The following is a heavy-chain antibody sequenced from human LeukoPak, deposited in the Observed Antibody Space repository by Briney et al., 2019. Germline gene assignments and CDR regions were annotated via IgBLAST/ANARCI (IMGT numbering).Heavy chain of an antibody. V-gene: IGHV4-34*01. CDR3: ASFDTVTHDAFDI. CDR1: GGSFSGYY. D-gene: IGHD3-9*01. J-gene: IGHJ3*02. CDR2: INHSGST. Sequence: SETLSLTCAVYGGSFSGYYWSWIRQPPGKGLEWIGEINHSGSTNYNPSLRSRVTISVDTSKNQFSLKLSSVTAADTAVYYCASFDTVTHDAFDIWGQGTMVTVSS.